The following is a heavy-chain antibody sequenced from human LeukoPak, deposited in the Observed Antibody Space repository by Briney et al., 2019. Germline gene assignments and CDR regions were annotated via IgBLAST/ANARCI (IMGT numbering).Heavy chain of an antibody. Sequence: PETLGVSCADPGGSISSYYWSWIRQPPRKGLGWVGATYYNGSTNYTPSLKSRVTIAVDTSKNQFSLKLSSVTAADTAVYYCARAKRYYYENWGQGTLVTVSS. D-gene: IGHD2-15*01. CDR1: GGSISSYY. J-gene: IGHJ4*02. V-gene: IGHV4-59*01. CDR2: TYYNGST. CDR3: ARAKRYYYEN.